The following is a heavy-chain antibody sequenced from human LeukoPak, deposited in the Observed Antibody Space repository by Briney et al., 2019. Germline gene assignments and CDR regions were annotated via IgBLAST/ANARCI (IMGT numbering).Heavy chain of an antibody. CDR3: AKTSSSWYGGVRLDY. J-gene: IGHJ4*02. V-gene: IGHV3-23*01. D-gene: IGHD6-13*01. CDR1: GFTFSSYA. Sequence: GGSLRLSCAASGFTFSSYAMSWVRQAPGKGLEWVSAISGSGGSTYYADSVRGRFTISRDNSKNTLYLQMNSLRAEDTAVYYCAKTSSSWYGGVRLDYWGQGTLVTVSS. CDR2: ISGSGGST.